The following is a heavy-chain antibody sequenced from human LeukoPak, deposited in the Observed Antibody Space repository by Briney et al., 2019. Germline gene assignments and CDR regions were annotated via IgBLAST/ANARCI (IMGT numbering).Heavy chain of an antibody. V-gene: IGHV3-23*01. CDR2: ISRSGGTT. Sequence: GGSLRLSCAASGFTFSNYAVSWVRQAPGKGLEWVSVISRSGGTTYSADSVKGRFTISRDNSKNTLYLQMNSLRAEDTAAYYCARERGSSGGNTNGYFDYWGQGALVTVSS. D-gene: IGHD4-23*01. CDR1: GFTFSNYA. J-gene: IGHJ4*02. CDR3: ARERGSSGGNTNGYFDY.